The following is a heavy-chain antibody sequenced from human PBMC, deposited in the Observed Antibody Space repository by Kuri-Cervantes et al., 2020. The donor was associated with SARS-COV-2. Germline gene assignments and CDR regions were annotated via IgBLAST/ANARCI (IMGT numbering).Heavy chain of an antibody. CDR1: GVIFSDFG. V-gene: IGHV3-48*01. CDR3: ARVFGSYVAAAAAYYFDY. CDR2: ISSNSTTI. Sequence: GGSLRLSCAASGVIFSDFGMNWVRQAPGKGLEWVSYISSNSTTIYYADSVKGRFTISRDNAKNSLYLQMNSLRAEDTAVYYCARVFGSYVAAAAAYYFDYWGQGTLVTVSS. J-gene: IGHJ4*02. D-gene: IGHD6-13*01.